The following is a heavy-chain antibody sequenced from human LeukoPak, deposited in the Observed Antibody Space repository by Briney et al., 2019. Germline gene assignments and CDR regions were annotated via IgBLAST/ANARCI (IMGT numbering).Heavy chain of an antibody. J-gene: IGHJ3*02. CDR1: GFTLNNAW. CDR3: TTAPCSTGSCYPDDAFDI. V-gene: IGHV3-15*01. CDR2: IKSKTDGGTT. D-gene: IGHD2-15*01. Sequence: GGSLRLSCAASGFTLNNAWMTWVRQAPGKGLEWVGRIKSKTDGGTTDYAAPVKGRFTISREDSKNTLYLQMNSLKTEDTAVYYCTTAPCSTGSCYPDDAFDIWGQGTMVTVSS.